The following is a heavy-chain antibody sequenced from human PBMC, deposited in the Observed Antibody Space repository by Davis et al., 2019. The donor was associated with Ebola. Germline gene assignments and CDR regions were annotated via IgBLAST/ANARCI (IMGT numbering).Heavy chain of an antibody. CDR2: IKSDGSST. CDR1: GFTFSSYW. CDR3: ARDPNYGSGSYRTYYYYGMDV. Sequence: PGGSLRLSCAASGFTFSSYWMHWVRQAPGKGLVWVSRIKSDGSSTNYADSVKGRFTISRDNAKNSLYLQMNSLRAEDTAVYYCARDPNYGSGSYRTYYYYGMDVWGQGTTVTVSS. J-gene: IGHJ6*02. V-gene: IGHV3-74*01. D-gene: IGHD3-10*01.